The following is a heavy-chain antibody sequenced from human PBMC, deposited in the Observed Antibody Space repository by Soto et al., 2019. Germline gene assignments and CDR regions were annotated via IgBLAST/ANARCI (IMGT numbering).Heavy chain of an antibody. D-gene: IGHD3-10*01. V-gene: IGHV4-30-2*01. J-gene: IGHJ4*02. CDR2: INHGGGT. Sequence: QLQLQESGSGLVRPSQTLSLTCAVSGGSITSSGHAWSCTRQPPGKGLEWIGHINHGGGTQYNPSLKSRVTLSVDRSKNKFSLNLSSVTAADTAVYYCARLQFGEGFDFWGQGALVIVSS. CDR1: GGSITSSGHA. CDR3: ARLQFGEGFDF.